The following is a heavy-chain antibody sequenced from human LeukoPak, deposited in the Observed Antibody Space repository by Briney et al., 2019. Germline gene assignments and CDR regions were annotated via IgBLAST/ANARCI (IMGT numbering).Heavy chain of an antibody. CDR1: GFTFSSYG. CDR3: ARAVGDYEEVYYYYGMDV. D-gene: IGHD4-17*01. V-gene: IGHV3-33*01. CDR2: IWYDGGNK. J-gene: IGHJ6*02. Sequence: GRSLRLSCAASGFTFSSYGMHWVRQAPGKGLEWVAVIWYDGGNKYYADSVKGRFTISRDNSKNTLYLQMNSLRAEDTAVYYCARAVGDYEEVYYYYGMDVWGQGTTVTVSS.